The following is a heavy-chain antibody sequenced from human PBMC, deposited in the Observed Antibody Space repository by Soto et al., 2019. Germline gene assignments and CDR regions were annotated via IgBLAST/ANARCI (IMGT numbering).Heavy chain of an antibody. CDR2: INGAGSSI. Sequence: GGSLRLSCAASGFTFILYWMHWVLQVPWKGLVWVSRINGAGSSITYADSVKGRFTISRDNAKNTLYLQMNSLRAEDTAVYYCVKDRSRNWFDLSGLGTLVTVSS. V-gene: IGHV3-74*03. J-gene: IGHJ5*02. CDR1: GFTFILYW. CDR3: VKDRSRNWFDL. D-gene: IGHD2-15*01.